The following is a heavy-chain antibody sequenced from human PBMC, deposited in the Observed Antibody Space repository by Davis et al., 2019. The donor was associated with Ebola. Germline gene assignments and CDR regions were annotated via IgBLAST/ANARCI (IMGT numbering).Heavy chain of an antibody. V-gene: IGHV1-2*02. CDR3: ARVITMVRGVKLYNWFDP. CDR2: INPNSGGT. CDR1: GYTFTGYY. J-gene: IGHJ5*02. Sequence: ASVKVSCKASGYTFTGYYMHWVRQAPGQGLEWMGWINPNSGGTNYAQKFQGRVTMTRDTSISTAYMELSRLRSDDTAVYYCARVITMVRGVKLYNWFDPWGQGTLVTVSS. D-gene: IGHD3-10*01.